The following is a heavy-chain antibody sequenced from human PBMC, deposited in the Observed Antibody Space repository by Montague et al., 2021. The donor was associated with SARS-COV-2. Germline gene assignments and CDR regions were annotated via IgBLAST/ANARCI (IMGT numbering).Heavy chain of an antibody. V-gene: IGHV4-31*03. CDR2: ISYSGRT. Sequence: TLSLTCIVSGGSISSDDSYWTWIRQHPGKGLEWIGYISYSGRTSYNVSLKSRLTISADTSDNQFSLKLTSMTAADTAVYYCARMYVPEHGTSAASYSDYWGRGTLVTVSS. D-gene: IGHD2-21*01. CDR3: ARMYVPEHGTSAASYSDY. J-gene: IGHJ4*02. CDR1: GGSISSDDSY.